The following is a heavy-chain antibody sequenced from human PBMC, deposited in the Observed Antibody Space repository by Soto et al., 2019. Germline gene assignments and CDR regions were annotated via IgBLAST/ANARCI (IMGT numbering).Heavy chain of an antibody. CDR1: RLTFNNYA. CDR2: ISGSGDTT. CDR3: AKADYSCSWAPGDY. V-gene: IGHV3-23*01. D-gene: IGHD6-13*01. J-gene: IGHJ4*02. Sequence: EVQVLEPGGGLVQPGGSLRLSCVISRLTFNNYALNWVRQAPGKGLEWVSSISGSGDTTYYADSVKGRFTISRDNSKNTLYLQMNSLRVEDTALYYCAKADYSCSWAPGDYWGQGTLVTVSS.